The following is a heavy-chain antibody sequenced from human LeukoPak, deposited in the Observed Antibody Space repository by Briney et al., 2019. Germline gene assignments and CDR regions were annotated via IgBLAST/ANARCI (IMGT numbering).Heavy chain of an antibody. CDR1: GGSISSSGYY. Sequence: PSETLSLTCTVSGGSISSSGYYWGWIRQPPGKGLEWIGTIYYSGSTYYNPSLKSRVTISVDTSKNQFSLKLSSVTAADTAVYYCARDPSIAVAGNRNPFDYWGQGTLVTVSS. D-gene: IGHD6-19*01. CDR2: IYYSGST. V-gene: IGHV4-39*07. J-gene: IGHJ4*02. CDR3: ARDPSIAVAGNRNPFDY.